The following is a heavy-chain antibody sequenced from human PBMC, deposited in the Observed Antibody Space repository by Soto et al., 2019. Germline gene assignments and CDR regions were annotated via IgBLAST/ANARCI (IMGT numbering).Heavy chain of an antibody. CDR1: AFTFNYYW. CDR2: IHRDGSST. J-gene: IGHJ3*01. CDR3: ARGDKGGFDL. V-gene: IGHV3-74*01. D-gene: IGHD2-21*02. Sequence: PGGSLRLSCAASAFTFNYYWMHWVRQAPGQGLVWVSHIHRDGSSTTYADSVKGRFTISRDNAKNTLYLQMNSLRAEDTAVYYCARGDKGGFDLWGQGTTVTVSS.